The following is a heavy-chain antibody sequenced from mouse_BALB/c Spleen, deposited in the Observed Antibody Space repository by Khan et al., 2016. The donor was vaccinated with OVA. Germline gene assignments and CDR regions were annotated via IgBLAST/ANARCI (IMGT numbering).Heavy chain of an antibody. Sequence: LQQSGAELVNPGASVNLSCKASGYTLTSYWMHWVKQRPGQGLEWIGEINPSNGRTNYNEKFKSKATLTVDKSSSTAYMQLSSPTSEDPAVYYCARLLINFDYWGQGTTLTVSS. CDR1: GYTLTSYW. D-gene: IGHD2-1*01. J-gene: IGHJ2*01. CDR3: ARLLINFDY. V-gene: IGHV1S81*02. CDR2: INPSNGRT.